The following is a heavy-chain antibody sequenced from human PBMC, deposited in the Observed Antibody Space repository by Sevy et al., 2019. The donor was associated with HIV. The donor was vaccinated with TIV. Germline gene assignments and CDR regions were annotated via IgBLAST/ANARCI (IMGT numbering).Heavy chain of an antibody. CDR1: GFTLNGYW. D-gene: IGHD6-13*01. J-gene: IGHJ4*02. CDR3: VRAIAADGSF. CDR2: INQDGNVK. Sequence: VGSLRLSCVASGFTLNGYWMSWVRQAPGKGLEWVANINQDGNVKYYIDSVKGRFTISRDTARNLLYLQMNSLRVEDTALYYCVRAIAADGSFWGQGTLVTVSS. V-gene: IGHV3-7*01.